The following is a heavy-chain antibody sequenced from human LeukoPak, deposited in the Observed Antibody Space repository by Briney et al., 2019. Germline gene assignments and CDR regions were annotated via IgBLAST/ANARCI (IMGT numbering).Heavy chain of an antibody. CDR3: ARDQPFAVTSLYYFDS. Sequence: GGSLRLSCAASGFTFSSYSMNWVRQAPGKGLEWVSYISSRSSTIYYADSVKGRFTISRDNAKNSLFLQMNSLGAEDTAVYYCARDQPFAVTSLYYFDSWGQGTLVTVSS. CDR2: ISSRSSTI. D-gene: IGHD4-17*01. CDR1: GFTFSSYS. J-gene: IGHJ4*02. V-gene: IGHV3-48*01.